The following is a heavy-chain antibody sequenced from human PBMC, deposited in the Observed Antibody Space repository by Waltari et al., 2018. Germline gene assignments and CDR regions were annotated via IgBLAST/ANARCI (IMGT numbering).Heavy chain of an antibody. CDR2: INHSGST. V-gene: IGHV4-34*01. CDR3: ARDCVGYSYGPDDAFDI. J-gene: IGHJ3*02. CDR1: GGSFSGYY. Sequence: QVQLQQWGAGLLKPSETLSLTCAVYGGSFSGYYWSWIRQPPGKGLEWIGEINHSGSTNYNPSLKSRVTISVDTSKNQFSLKLSSVTAADTAVYYCARDCVGYSYGPDDAFDIWGQGTMVTVSS. D-gene: IGHD5-18*01.